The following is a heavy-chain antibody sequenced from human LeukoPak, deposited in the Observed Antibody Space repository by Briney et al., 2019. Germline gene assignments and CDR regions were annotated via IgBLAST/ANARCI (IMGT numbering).Heavy chain of an antibody. CDR2: INPNSGGT. D-gene: IGHD3-3*01. Sequence: ASVKVSCKASGYTFTGYYMHWVRQAPGQGLEWMGWINPNSGGTNYAQKFQGRVTMTRDTSISTAYMELSRLRSDDTAVYYCARAYYDVWSGYFQDAFDIWGQGTMVTVSS. CDR3: ARAYYDVWSGYFQDAFDI. V-gene: IGHV1-2*02. J-gene: IGHJ3*02. CDR1: GYTFTGYY.